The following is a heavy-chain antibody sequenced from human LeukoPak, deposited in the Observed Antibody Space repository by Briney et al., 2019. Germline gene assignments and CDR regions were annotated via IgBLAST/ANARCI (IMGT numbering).Heavy chain of an antibody. CDR2: MNPNSGNT. V-gene: IGHV1-8*01. J-gene: IGHJ5*02. Sequence: ASVKVSCKASGYTFTSYDINWVRQATGQGREWMGWMNPNSGNTGYARKFQGRVTMTRNTSISTTYMELSSLRSEDTAVYYCARGHSSGWYGENWFDPWGQGTLVTVSS. CDR1: GYTFTSYD. D-gene: IGHD6-19*01. CDR3: ARGHSSGWYGENWFDP.